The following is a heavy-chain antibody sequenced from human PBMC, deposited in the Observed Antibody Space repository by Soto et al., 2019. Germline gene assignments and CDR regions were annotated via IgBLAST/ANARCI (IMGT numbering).Heavy chain of an antibody. V-gene: IGHV3-74*01. J-gene: IGHJ6*02. Sequence: GGSLRLSCAASGFTFSSYWMHWVRQAPGKGLVWVSRINSDGSSTSYADSVKGRFTISRDNAKNTLYLQMNSLRAEDTAVYYCARGGGYDSEEYYYYGMDVWGQGTTVTAP. CDR1: GFTFSSYW. CDR2: INSDGSST. CDR3: ARGGGYDSEEYYYYGMDV. D-gene: IGHD5-12*01.